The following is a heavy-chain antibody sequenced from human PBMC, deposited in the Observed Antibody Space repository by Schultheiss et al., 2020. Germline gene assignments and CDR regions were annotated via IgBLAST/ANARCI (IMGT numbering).Heavy chain of an antibody. Sequence: TETLSITCDVSGYSISSGYYWGWIRQPPGKGLEWIGTIYHSGSTYYNPSLKSRVTMSVDTSKNQFSLNLSSVTASDTAVYYCARSRSSGSSYAAFDIWGQGTMVTVSS. CDR1: GYSISSGYY. CDR3: ARSRSSGSSYAAFDI. J-gene: IGHJ3*02. D-gene: IGHD3-10*01. V-gene: IGHV4-38-2*01. CDR2: IYHSGST.